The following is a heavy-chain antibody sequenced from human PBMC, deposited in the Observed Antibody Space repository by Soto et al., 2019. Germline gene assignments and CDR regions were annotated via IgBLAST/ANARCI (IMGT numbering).Heavy chain of an antibody. CDR2: IIPIFGTA. D-gene: IGHD3-16*02. Sequence: QVQLVQSGAEVKKPGSSVKVSCKASGGTFSSYAISWVRQAPGQGLEWMGGIIPIFGTANYAQKFQGRVAITADESTSTAYMELSSLRSEDTAVYYCARARYDYVWGSYRNFDYWGQGTLVTVSS. CDR1: GGTFSSYA. CDR3: ARARYDYVWGSYRNFDY. V-gene: IGHV1-69*01. J-gene: IGHJ4*02.